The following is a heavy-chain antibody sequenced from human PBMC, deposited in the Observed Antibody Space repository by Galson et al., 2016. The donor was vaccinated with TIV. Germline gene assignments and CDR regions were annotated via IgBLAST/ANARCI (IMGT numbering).Heavy chain of an antibody. D-gene: IGHD4-23*01. CDR2: IWYDGSNE. Sequence: SLRLSCAASGFTFSSYDMHWVRQAPGKGLEWVASIWYDGSNEYYGDSVKGRFTISRDNSKSTLYLQMNSLRDEGTAVYYCARPYYGGQYWGAAFDIWGQGTMVTVSS. CDR1: GFTFSSYD. V-gene: IGHV3-33*01. CDR3: ARPYYGGQYWGAAFDI. J-gene: IGHJ3*02.